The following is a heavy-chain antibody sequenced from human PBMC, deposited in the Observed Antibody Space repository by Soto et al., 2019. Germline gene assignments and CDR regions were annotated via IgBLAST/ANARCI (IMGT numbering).Heavy chain of an antibody. CDR2: ISAYNGNT. J-gene: IGHJ5*02. V-gene: IGHV1-18*01. CDR3: ARDNSPAVSGSGDPPYWFDP. Sequence: ASVKVSCKASGYTFTSYGISWVRQAPGQGLEWMGWISAYNGNTNYAQKLQGRVTMTTDTSTSTAYMELRSLRSDDTAVYYCARDNSPAVSGSGDPPYWFDPWGQGTLVTSPQ. CDR1: GYTFTSYG. D-gene: IGHD3-10*01.